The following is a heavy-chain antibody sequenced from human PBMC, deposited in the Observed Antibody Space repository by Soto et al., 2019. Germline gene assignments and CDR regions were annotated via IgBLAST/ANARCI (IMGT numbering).Heavy chain of an antibody. CDR1: GFTFSSHW. V-gene: IGHV3-74*03. D-gene: IGHD5-18*01. J-gene: IGHJ3*01. CDR3: SRDRGYTFGSASDF. CDR2: INSDGTAI. Sequence: GGSLRLSCAASGFTFSSHWIHWVRQAPGKGLVWVARINSDGTAITYSESVQDRFAVSRDNAKNTVYLEIRSLRAEDTALYYCSRDRGYTFGSASDFCGQGIQVTVSS.